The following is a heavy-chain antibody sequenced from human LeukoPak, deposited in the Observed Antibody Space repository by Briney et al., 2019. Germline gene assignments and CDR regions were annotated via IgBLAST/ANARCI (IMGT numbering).Heavy chain of an antibody. J-gene: IGHJ3*02. V-gene: IGHV1-18*01. D-gene: IGHD6-13*01. CDR2: ISVYNGNT. CDR1: GYTFTSYG. CDR3: ASYSGSWYYAFDI. Sequence: ASVKVSCKASGYTFTSYGISWVRQAPGQGLEWMAWISVYNGNTNYAQKVQGRVTMTEDTSTDTAYMELSSLRSEDTAVYYCASYSGSWYYAFDIWGQGTMVTVSS.